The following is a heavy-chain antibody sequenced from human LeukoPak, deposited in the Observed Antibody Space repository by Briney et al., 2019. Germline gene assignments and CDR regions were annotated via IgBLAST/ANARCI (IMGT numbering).Heavy chain of an antibody. D-gene: IGHD3-22*01. CDR2: IRYDGSNK. CDR1: GFTFSSYG. CDR3: AKGRYDSSGYYFDY. V-gene: IGHV3-30*02. Sequence: GGSLRLSCAASGFTFSSYGMHWVRQAPGKGLEWVAFIRYDGSNKYYADSVKGRFTISRDNSKNTLYLQMNSLRAEDTAVYYCAKGRYDSSGYYFDYWGQGTLVTVSS. J-gene: IGHJ4*02.